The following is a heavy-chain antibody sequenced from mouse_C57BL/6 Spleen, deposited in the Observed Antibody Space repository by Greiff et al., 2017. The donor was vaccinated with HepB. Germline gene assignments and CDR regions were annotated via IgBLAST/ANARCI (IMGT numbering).Heavy chain of an antibody. J-gene: IGHJ1*03. D-gene: IGHD1-1*01. V-gene: IGHV1-82*01. Sequence: QVQLKESGPELVKPGASVKISCKASGYAFSSSWMNWVKQRPGKGLEWIGRIYPGDGDTNYNGKFKGKATLTADKSSSTAYMQLSSLTSEDSAVYFCARAGGVTTVYFDVWGTGTTVTVSS. CDR3: ARAGGVTTVYFDV. CDR1: GYAFSSSW. CDR2: IYPGDGDT.